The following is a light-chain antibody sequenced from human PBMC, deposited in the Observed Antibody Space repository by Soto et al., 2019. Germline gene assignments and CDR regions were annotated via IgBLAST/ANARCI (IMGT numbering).Light chain of an antibody. Sequence: QSVLTQPPSVSGSPGQSVTISCTGTSGDIGTYNRVSWYQQTPGTAPKVMIYEVSNRPSGVPDRFSGSQSGNTASLTISGLQAEDEADYYCSSYTTSTLVFGGGTKLIVL. CDR3: SSYTTSTLV. J-gene: IGLJ2*01. CDR2: EVS. CDR1: SGDIGTYNR. V-gene: IGLV2-18*02.